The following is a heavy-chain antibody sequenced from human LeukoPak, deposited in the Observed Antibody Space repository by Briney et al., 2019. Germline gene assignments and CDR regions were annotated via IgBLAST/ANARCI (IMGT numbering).Heavy chain of an antibody. J-gene: IGHJ3*02. Sequence: ESGPTLLQPTPTLTLTCTFPGFSLRTSGVGVGWIRQPPEKALEWLALIYWNDDKRYSPSLKSRLTITKDTSKNQVVLTMTNMDPVDTATYYCAHRQDDQDAFDIWGQGTMVTVSS. V-gene: IGHV2-5*01. D-gene: IGHD1-1*01. CDR2: IYWNDDK. CDR3: AHRQDDQDAFDI. CDR1: GFSLRTSGVG.